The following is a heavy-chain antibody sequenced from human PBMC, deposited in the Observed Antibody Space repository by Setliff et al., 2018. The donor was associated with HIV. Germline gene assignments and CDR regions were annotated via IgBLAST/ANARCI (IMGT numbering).Heavy chain of an antibody. CDR2: SSHSGSA. V-gene: IGHV4-34*01. CDR3: ARGPNSEWELPYDY. J-gene: IGHJ4*02. CDR1: GGSFTDYY. Sequence: PSETLSLTCGVYGGSFTDYYWSWIRQPPGKGLEWIGESSHSGSANYNPSLKSRVTISVDTSIRQFSLKLSSVTAADTAVYYCARGPNSEWELPYDYWGQGTLVTVSS. D-gene: IGHD1-26*01.